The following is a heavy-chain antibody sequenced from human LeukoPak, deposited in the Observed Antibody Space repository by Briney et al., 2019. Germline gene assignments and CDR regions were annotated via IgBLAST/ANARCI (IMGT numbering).Heavy chain of an antibody. CDR1: GGSISSYY. D-gene: IGHD6-13*01. Sequence: SETLSLTCTVSGGSISSYYWSWIRQPPGKGLEWIGYIYYSGSTNYNPSLKSRVTISVDTSKNQFSLKLSSVTAADTAVYYCARVRGSSSPYYFDYWGQGTLVTVSS. CDR2: IYYSGST. V-gene: IGHV4-59*01. J-gene: IGHJ4*02. CDR3: ARVRGSSSPYYFDY.